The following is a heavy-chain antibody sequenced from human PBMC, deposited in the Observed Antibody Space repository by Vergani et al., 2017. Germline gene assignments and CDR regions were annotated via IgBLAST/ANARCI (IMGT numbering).Heavy chain of an antibody. CDR2: ISYDGSNK. CDR1: GFTFSSYG. CDR3: AKDRGYSYGYVDY. Sequence: QVQLVESGGGVVQPGRSLRLSCAASGFTFSSYGMHWVRQAPGKGLEWVAVISYDGSNKYYADSVKGRFTISRDNSKNTLYLQMNSLRAEDTAVYCCAKDRGYSYGYVDYWGQGTLVTVSS. J-gene: IGHJ4*02. D-gene: IGHD5-18*01. V-gene: IGHV3-30*18.